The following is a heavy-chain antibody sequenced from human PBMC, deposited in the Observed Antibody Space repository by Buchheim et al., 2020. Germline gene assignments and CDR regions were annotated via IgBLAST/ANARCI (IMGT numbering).Heavy chain of an antibody. J-gene: IGHJ4*02. CDR1: EFTFRNYW. Sequence: EVQLVESGGGLVPTGGSLRLSCAASEFTFRNYWMSWVRQAPGKGLEWVSYISSSGSTIYYADSVKGRFTISRDNAKNSLYLQMNSLRAEDTAVYYCARWSNYDYAGEGVDYWGQGTL. CDR3: ARWSNYDYAGEGVDY. D-gene: IGHD3-16*01. CDR2: ISSSGSTI. V-gene: IGHV3-48*03.